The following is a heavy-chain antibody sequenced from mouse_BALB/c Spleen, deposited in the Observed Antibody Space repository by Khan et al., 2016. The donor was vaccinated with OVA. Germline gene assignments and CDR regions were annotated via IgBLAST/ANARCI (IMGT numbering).Heavy chain of an antibody. J-gene: IGHJ4*01. D-gene: IGHD2-10*01. CDR2: INTYTGEP. CDR1: GYTFTNYG. Sequence: QIQLVQSGPELKKPGETVNISCKTSGYTFTNYGMNWVKQAPGKGLKWMGWINTYTGEPTYADDFKGRFAFSLETSASTVYLQINNLKNEDTATYFCARPPYFSYVMVYWGQGTSVTVSS. CDR3: ARPPYFSYVMVY. V-gene: IGHV9-3-1*01.